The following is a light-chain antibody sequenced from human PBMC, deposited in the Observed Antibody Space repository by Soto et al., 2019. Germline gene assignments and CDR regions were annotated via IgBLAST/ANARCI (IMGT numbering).Light chain of an antibody. Sequence: DIQMTQSPSSLSASVGDRVTITCRASQGISNYLAWYQQKPGKVPKLLIYAASTLQSGVPSRFSGSGSGTDFTLTISSLQPEDFAVYYCHQYDNWPKTFGQGTRLEIK. CDR1: QGISNY. CDR2: AAS. V-gene: IGKV1-27*01. J-gene: IGKJ5*01. CDR3: HQYDNWPKT.